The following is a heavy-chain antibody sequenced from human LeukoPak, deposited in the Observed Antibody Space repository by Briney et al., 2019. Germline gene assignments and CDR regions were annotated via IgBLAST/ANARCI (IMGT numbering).Heavy chain of an antibody. V-gene: IGHV3-7*03. CDR2: IQQDGSEK. CDR3: AKDGGGYNYDYYFDY. CDR1: GFTFSNYW. D-gene: IGHD5-18*01. Sequence: GGSLRLSCAASGFTFSNYWMSWVRQAPGKGLEWVANIQQDGSEKYYVDSVKGRFTISRDNARNSLYLQMNSLRAEDTAVYYCAKDGGGYNYDYYFDYWGQGTLVTVSS. J-gene: IGHJ4*02.